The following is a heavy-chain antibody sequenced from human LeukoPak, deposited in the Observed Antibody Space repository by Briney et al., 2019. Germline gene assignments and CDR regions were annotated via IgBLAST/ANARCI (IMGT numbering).Heavy chain of an antibody. CDR2: ISSSGSTI. D-gene: IGHD1-26*01. Sequence: GGSLRLSCAASGFTFSSYEMNWVRQAPGKGVEWVSYISSSGSTISYADSVKGRFTTSRDNAKNSLFLQMNSLRAEDTAVYYCARGTRHGWELVVWGQGTLVTVSS. CDR1: GFTFSSYE. CDR3: ARGTRHGWELVV. V-gene: IGHV3-48*03. J-gene: IGHJ4*02.